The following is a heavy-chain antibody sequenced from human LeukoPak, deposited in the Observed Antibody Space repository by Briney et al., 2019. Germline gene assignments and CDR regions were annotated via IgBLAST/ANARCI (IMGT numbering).Heavy chain of an antibody. D-gene: IGHD3-10*01. J-gene: IGHJ6*02. CDR2: IIPILGIA. CDR1: GGTFSSYA. Sequence: GASVKVSCKASGGTFSSYAISWVRQAPGQGLGWMGRIIPILGIANYAQKFQGRVTITADKSTSTAYMELSSLRSEDTAVYYCASLWKRGLKVDVWGQGTTVTVSS. CDR3: ASLWKRGLKVDV. V-gene: IGHV1-69*04.